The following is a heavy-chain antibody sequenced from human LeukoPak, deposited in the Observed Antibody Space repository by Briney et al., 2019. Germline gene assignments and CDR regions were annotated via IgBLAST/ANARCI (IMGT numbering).Heavy chain of an antibody. CDR1: GYTFNTYG. Sequence: ASVKVSCKTSGYTFNTYGIAWVRQAPGQGLEWMGWIGAYNGNTNYAQNLQDRVTMTTDTSTTTAYMELRNLRSDDTAVYYCAREGSLYASGDYYLSWFDPWGQGTLVTISS. J-gene: IGHJ5*02. V-gene: IGHV1-18*01. CDR2: IGAYNGNT. CDR3: AREGSLYASGDYYLSWFDP. D-gene: IGHD3-22*01.